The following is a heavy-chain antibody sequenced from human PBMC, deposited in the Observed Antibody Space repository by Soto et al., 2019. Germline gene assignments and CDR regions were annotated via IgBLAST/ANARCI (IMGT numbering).Heavy chain of an antibody. J-gene: IGHJ4*02. D-gene: IGHD3-10*01. CDR2: MNPNSGNT. Sequence: ASVKVSCKASGYTFTSYDITWVRQATGQGLEWMGWMNPNSGNTGYAQKFQGRVTMTRNTSISTAYMELSSLRSEDTAVYYCATLLWFGELSFDYWGQGTLVTVSS. CDR1: GYTFTSYD. V-gene: IGHV1-8*01. CDR3: ATLLWFGELSFDY.